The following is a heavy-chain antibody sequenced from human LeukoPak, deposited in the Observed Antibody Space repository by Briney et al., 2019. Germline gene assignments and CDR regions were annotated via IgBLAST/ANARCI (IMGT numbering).Heavy chain of an antibody. CDR3: WRESGAFCPFGY. D-gene: IGHD1-26*01. Sequence: SETLSLTCGVSGGSIRSTNWWSWVPQPPGQRLESIGELSLSGQTNYSPSLNGRVTMSLDESRNQLSPTLTSATAADTAIYYCWRESGAFCPFGYWGQGTLVIVPP. CDR1: GGSIRSTNW. J-gene: IGHJ4*02. CDR2: LSLSGQT. V-gene: IGHV4/OR15-8*02.